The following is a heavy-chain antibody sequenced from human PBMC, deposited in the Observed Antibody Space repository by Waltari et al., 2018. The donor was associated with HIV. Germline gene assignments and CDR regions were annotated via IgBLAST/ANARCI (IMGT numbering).Heavy chain of an antibody. CDR1: GYTFTSYD. V-gene: IGHV1-8*01. J-gene: IGHJ3*01. CDR3: ARAVGLAFDV. Sequence: QVQLVQSGAEVKKPGASVKVSCKTSGYTFTSYDINWVRQATGQGLEWMGWMNPSSGNTFYAQNFLGRVVMTGNTSVSTAYLELSNLGSEDTAVYYCARAVGLAFDVWGQGTMVTVSS. CDR2: MNPSSGNT.